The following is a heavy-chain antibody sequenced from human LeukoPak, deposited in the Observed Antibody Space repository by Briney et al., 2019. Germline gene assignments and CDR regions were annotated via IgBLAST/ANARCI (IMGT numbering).Heavy chain of an antibody. D-gene: IGHD3-16*01. CDR1: GYVSINYW. CDR3: AILRRLGPFEC. CDR2: IYPGDSDT. V-gene: IGHV5-51*01. Sequence: GESLKISCKGSGYVSINYWVAWVRQMPGKGLEWIGVIYPGDSDTRYNPSFQGQVTISADKSLTTAYLQRSSLKASDTAMYYCAILRRLGPFECWGQGTLVTVSS. J-gene: IGHJ4*02.